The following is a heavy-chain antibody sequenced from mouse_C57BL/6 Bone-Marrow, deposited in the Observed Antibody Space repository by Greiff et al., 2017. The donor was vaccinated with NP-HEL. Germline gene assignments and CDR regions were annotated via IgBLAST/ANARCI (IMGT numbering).Heavy chain of an antibody. CDR3: ARGHGFAY. Sequence: EVKLQESGPGLAKPSPTLSLTCSVTGYSITSDYWHWIRQFPGNKLEYIGYISYNGSTYYNPSLNSRISITRDTSNNQDYLQLKSVTTEDTATYYCARGHGFAYWGQGTLVTVSA. J-gene: IGHJ3*01. D-gene: IGHD3-1*01. CDR1: GYSITSDY. V-gene: IGHV3-8*01. CDR2: ISYNGST.